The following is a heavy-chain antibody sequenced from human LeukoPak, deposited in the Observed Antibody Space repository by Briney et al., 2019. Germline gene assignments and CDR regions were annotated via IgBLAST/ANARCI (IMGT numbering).Heavy chain of an antibody. J-gene: IGHJ4*02. Sequence: RGSPRLSCAASGFTFSSYSMNWVCQAPGKGLEWVSSISPSSSYIHYADSMKGRFTISRDNAKTSLYLQMNSLREEDTAVYYCAREGTNFDSSGPDYWGQGAVITASS. CDR1: GFTFSSYS. D-gene: IGHD3-22*01. CDR2: ISPSSSYI. CDR3: AREGTNFDSSGPDY. V-gene: IGHV3-21*01.